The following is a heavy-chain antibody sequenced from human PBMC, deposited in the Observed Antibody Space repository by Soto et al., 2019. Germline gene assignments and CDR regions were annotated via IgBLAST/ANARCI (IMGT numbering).Heavy chain of an antibody. J-gene: IGHJ4*02. CDR3: ARAPRGGVIIVITSAQIDY. V-gene: IGHV1-46*01. CDR1: GYDFTDHY. CDR2: ISPDGGST. Sequence: QVQLVQSGAEVKKPGASVKVSCKASGYDFTDHYIHWVRQAPGQGLEWMGIISPDGGSTRYSQKFQARITITRDTSTSKVYMELSSLRSEDTAVYYCARAPRGGVIIVITSAQIDYWGQGTLVTVSS. D-gene: IGHD3-10*01.